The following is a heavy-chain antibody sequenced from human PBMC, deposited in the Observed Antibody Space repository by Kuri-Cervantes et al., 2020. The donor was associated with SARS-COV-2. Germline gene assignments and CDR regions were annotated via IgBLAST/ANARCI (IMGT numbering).Heavy chain of an antibody. CDR3: ARLRRHNNAWFVTGYYMDV. Sequence: GSLRLSCAVYGGPFSDNHWAWVRQPPGKGLEWIGEINYSGTTNYNPSLKSRVTMSVDTSKNQFSLNLTSVTAADTAVYYCARLRRHNNAWFVTGYYMDVWGKGTTVTVSS. J-gene: IGHJ6*03. D-gene: IGHD3-10*01. CDR2: INYSGTT. CDR1: GGPFSDNH. V-gene: IGHV4-34*01.